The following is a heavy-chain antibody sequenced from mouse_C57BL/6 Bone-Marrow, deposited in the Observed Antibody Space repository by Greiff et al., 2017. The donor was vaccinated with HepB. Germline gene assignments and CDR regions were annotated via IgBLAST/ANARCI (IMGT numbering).Heavy chain of an antibody. CDR3: ARNYITTVVAHWYFDV. D-gene: IGHD1-1*01. CDR2: IWTGGGT. Sequence: VKLVESGPGLVAPSQSLSITCTVSGFSLTSYAISWVRQPPGKGLEWLGVIWTGGGTNYNSALKSRLSISKDNSKSQVFLKMNSLQTDDTARYYCARNYITTVVAHWYFDVWGTGTTVTVSS. J-gene: IGHJ1*03. CDR1: GFSLTSYA. V-gene: IGHV2-9-1*01.